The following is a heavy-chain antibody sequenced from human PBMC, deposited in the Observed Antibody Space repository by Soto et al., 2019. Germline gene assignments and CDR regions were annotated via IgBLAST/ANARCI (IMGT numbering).Heavy chain of an antibody. CDR1: GCIFSNYW. CDR2: IHQNGGQG. V-gene: IGHV3-7*01. CDR3: ARDPSFGALDY. D-gene: IGHD3-10*01. J-gene: IGHJ4*02. Sequence: GGSLRLSCAASGCIFSNYWMTWVRQAPGKGLELVANIHQNGGQGYYVDSVKGRFTISKDNAKNSLYLQMNTLRAEDTAVYYCARDPSFGALDYWGQGILVTVSS.